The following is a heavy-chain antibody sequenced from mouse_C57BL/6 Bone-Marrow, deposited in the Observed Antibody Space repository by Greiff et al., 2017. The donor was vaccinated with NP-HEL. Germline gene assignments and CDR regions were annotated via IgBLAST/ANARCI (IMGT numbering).Heavy chain of an antibody. D-gene: IGHD1-1*02. J-gene: IGHJ2*01. CDR2: IDPENGDT. CDR1: GFNIKDDY. CDR3: TTMVAFDY. V-gene: IGHV14-4*01. Sequence: EVQLQQSGAELVRPGASVKLSCTASGFNIKDDYMHWVKQRPEQGLEWIGWIDPENGDTEYASKFQGKATITADTSSNTAYLQLSSLTSEDTAVYYCTTMVAFDYWGQGTTLTVSS.